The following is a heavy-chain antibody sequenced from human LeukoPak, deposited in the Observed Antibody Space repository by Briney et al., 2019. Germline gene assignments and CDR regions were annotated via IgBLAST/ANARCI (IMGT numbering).Heavy chain of an antibody. CDR1: GYTFTSYD. CDR2: IIPILGIA. Sequence: ASVTVSCKASGYTFTSYDINWVRQAPGQGLEWMGRIIPILGIANYAQKFQGRVTITADKSTSTAYMELSSLRSEDTAVYYCARPLLNYYYDSSETGGYWGQGTLVTVSS. D-gene: IGHD3-22*01. V-gene: IGHV1-69*04. J-gene: IGHJ4*02. CDR3: ARPLLNYYYDSSETGGY.